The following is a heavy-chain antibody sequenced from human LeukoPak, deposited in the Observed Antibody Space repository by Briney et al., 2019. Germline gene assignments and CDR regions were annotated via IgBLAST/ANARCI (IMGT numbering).Heavy chain of an antibody. J-gene: IGHJ4*02. CDR3: ARASPPGYSSGWEMDY. D-gene: IGHD6-19*01. CDR2: IIPIFGTA. V-gene: IGHV1-69*05. Sequence: ASVKVSCKASGGTFSSYAISWVRQAPGQGLEWMGGIIPIFGTANYAQKFQGRVTITTDESTSTAYMELSSLRSEDTAVYYCARASPPGYSSGWEMDYWGQGTLVTVSS. CDR1: GGTFSSYA.